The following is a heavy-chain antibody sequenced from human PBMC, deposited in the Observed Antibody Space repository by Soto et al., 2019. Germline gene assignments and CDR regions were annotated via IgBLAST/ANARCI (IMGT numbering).Heavy chain of an antibody. CDR2: IYYTGST. D-gene: IGHD4-17*01. CDR3: ARHHHYGDYVAWFDP. Sequence: QLLLQESGPGLVKPSETLSLTCTVSGGSIISSNSYCGWIRQPPGKGLEWIGSIYYTGSTYYKSSLRSRLTIAVDTSKTQFSLTLNSVTAADTAMYYCARHHHYGDYVAWFDPWGQGTLVTVSS. J-gene: IGHJ5*02. V-gene: IGHV4-39*01. CDR1: GGSIISSNSY.